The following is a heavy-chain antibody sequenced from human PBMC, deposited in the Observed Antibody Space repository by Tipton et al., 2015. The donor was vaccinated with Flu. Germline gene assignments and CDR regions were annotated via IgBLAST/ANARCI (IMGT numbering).Heavy chain of an antibody. J-gene: IGHJ5*02. Sequence: TLSLTCTVSGGSISSGSYFWTWLRQPAGKGLEWIGRIYTSGSTNYNPSLKSRGTISVDTSKNQFSLKLSPVTAAATAIYYCARDRGNWGSVWFDPWGQGTLVTVSS. CDR1: GGSISSGSYF. D-gene: IGHD7-27*01. CDR2: IYTSGST. CDR3: ARDRGNWGSVWFDP. V-gene: IGHV4-61*02.